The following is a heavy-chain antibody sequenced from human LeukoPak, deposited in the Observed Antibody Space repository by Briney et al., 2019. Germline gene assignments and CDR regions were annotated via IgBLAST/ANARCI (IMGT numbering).Heavy chain of an antibody. V-gene: IGHV1-8*01. CDR2: MNPNSGNT. D-gene: IGHD3-22*01. CDR1: GYTFTSYD. J-gene: IGHJ4*02. Sequence: ASVKVSCKASGYTFTSYDINWVRQATGQGLEWMGWMNPNSGNTGYAQKFQGRVTMTRNTSIRTAYMELSSLRSEDTAVYYCARGRYYDSSGYLKATWDYWGQGTLVTVSS. CDR3: ARGRYYDSSGYLKATWDY.